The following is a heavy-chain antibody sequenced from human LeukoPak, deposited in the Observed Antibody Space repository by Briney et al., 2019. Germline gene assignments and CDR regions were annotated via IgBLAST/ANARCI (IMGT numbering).Heavy chain of an antibody. J-gene: IGHJ3*01. CDR2: ISAGNDKT. V-gene: IGHV1-3*01. CDR1: GYTFTTYT. CDR3: ASGDLGYCSSTSCPTRGNAFDA. D-gene: IGHD2-2*01. Sequence: ASVKVSCKASGYTFTTYTIHWVRQAPGQRLEWMGWISAGNDKTKYSQRFQGRVTITRDTSASTAYTELSSLRSEDTAVYYRASGDLGYCSSTSCPTRGNAFDAWGQGTMVTVSS.